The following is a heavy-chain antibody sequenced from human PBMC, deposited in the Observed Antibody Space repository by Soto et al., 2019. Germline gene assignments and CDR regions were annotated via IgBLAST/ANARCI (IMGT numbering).Heavy chain of an antibody. CDR2: ITTYNGNT. Sequence: QVQLVQSGVEVREPGASVKVSFNAVRYIFTKYGVSWVRQAPGQGLEWMGWITTYNGNTEYAQKFQGRVTMTTDASTSTAYMELGSLRADDTATYYCARALTGYGMDVWGQGTTVTVSS. CDR1: RYIFTKYG. J-gene: IGHJ6*02. V-gene: IGHV1-18*01. CDR3: ARALTGYGMDV.